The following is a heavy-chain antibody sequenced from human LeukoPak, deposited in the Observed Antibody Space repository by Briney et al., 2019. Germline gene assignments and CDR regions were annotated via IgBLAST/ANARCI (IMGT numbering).Heavy chain of an antibody. J-gene: IGHJ4*02. CDR2: IYTSGST. V-gene: IGHV4-61*02. D-gene: IGHD3-22*01. CDR1: GGSISSGSYY. CDR3: AREGYYYDSSGHIDY. Sequence: PSETLSLTCTVSGGSISSGSYYWSWIRQPPGKGLEWIGRIYTSGSTNYNPSLKSRVTIAVDTSKNQFSLKLSSVTAADTAVYYCAREGYYYDSSGHIDYWGQGTLVTVSS.